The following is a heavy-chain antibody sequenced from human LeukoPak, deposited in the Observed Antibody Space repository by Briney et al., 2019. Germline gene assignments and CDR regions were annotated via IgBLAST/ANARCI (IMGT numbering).Heavy chain of an antibody. CDR1: GGSINNYY. Sequence: SETLSLTCIVSGGSINNYYWSWIRQPPGKGLEWIGYIYYTGSTNSNPSLKSRVIISVDTSTNQLSLKLHSVTAADTAVYYCARDQLGSVGEYGGRGTLVTVSS. D-gene: IGHD1-26*01. CDR3: ARDQLGSVGEY. V-gene: IGHV4-59*01. CDR2: IYYTGST. J-gene: IGHJ4*02.